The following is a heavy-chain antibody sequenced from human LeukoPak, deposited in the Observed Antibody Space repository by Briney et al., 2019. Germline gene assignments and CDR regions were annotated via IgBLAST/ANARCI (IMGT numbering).Heavy chain of an antibody. V-gene: IGHV4-4*02. J-gene: IGHJ4*02. CDR2: IYYSGST. Sequence: PSETLSLTCAVSGGSISSSNWWSWIRQPPGKGLEWIGYIYYSGSTNYNPSLKSRVTISIDTSKNQFSLKLTSVTAADTAIYYCARGRKAARPDRMIYYFDYWGQGTLVTVSS. D-gene: IGHD6-6*01. CDR1: GGSISSSNW. CDR3: ARGRKAARPDRMIYYFDY.